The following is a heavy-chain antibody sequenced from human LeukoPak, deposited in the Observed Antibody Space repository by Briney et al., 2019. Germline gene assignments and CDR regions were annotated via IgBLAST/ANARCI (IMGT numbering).Heavy chain of an antibody. D-gene: IGHD6-25*01. J-gene: IGHJ4*02. V-gene: IGHV5-51*01. Sequence: GESLKISFKAYGYCFTSYWIVWGRQMPGKGLEGGGIIYPGDSDTRYNPSFQGQVTISADKSLTTAYLQWSSLKASDTAIYYGVRGEARYRSAPFAYWGQGTLVTVSS. CDR2: IYPGDSDT. CDR1: GYCFTSYW. CDR3: VRGEARYRSAPFAY.